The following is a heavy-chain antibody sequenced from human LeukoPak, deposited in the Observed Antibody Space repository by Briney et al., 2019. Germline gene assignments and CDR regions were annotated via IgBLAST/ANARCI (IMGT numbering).Heavy chain of an antibody. J-gene: IGHJ4*02. CDR2: ISSSGSTI. CDR1: GFTFSDYY. CDR3: AREEPEWIDLDY. Sequence: PGGSLRLSCAASGFTFSDYYMSWIRQAPGKGLEWVSYISSSGSTIYYADSVKGRFTISRDNSKNTLYLQMNSLRAEDTAVYYCAREEPEWIDLDYWGQGTLVTVSS. V-gene: IGHV3-11*01. D-gene: IGHD3-3*01.